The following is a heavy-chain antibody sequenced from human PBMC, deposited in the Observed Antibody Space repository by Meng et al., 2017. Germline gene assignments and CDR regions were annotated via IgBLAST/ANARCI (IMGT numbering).Heavy chain of an antibody. Sequence: SLKISCAASGFTFDDYAMHWVRQAPGKGLEWVSGISWNSGSIGYEDSVKGRFTISRDNAKNTLYLQMNSLRAEDTALYYCAKAKQSGDYVYNYGMDVWGQGTTVTVSS. D-gene: IGHD4-17*01. CDR2: ISWNSGSI. V-gene: IGHV3-9*01. J-gene: IGHJ6*02. CDR3: AKAKQSGDYVYNYGMDV. CDR1: GFTFDDYA.